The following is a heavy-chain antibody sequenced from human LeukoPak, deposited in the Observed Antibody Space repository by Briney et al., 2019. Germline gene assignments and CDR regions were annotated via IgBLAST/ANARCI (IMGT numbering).Heavy chain of an antibody. D-gene: IGHD2-15*01. CDR2: ISSSSSYI. Sequence: GGSLRLSCAASGFTFSSYSMNWVRQALGKGLEWVSSISSSSSYIYYADSVKGRFTISRDNAKNSLYLQMNSLRAEDTAVYYCARDGGNDAFDIWGQGTMVTVSS. CDR1: GFTFSSYS. J-gene: IGHJ3*02. CDR3: ARDGGNDAFDI. V-gene: IGHV3-21*01.